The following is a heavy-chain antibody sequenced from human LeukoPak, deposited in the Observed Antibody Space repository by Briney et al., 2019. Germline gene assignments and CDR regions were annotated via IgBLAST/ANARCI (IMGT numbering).Heavy chain of an antibody. V-gene: IGHV4-59*12. Sequence: PSETLSLTCTVSGGSISSYYWSWIRQPPGKGLEWIGYIYYSGSTNYNPSLKSRVTISVDTSKNQFSLKLSSVTAADTAVYYCARDGYGDQGIDYWGQGTLVTVSS. CDR1: GGSISSYY. J-gene: IGHJ4*02. CDR3: ARDGYGDQGIDY. CDR2: IYYSGST. D-gene: IGHD4-17*01.